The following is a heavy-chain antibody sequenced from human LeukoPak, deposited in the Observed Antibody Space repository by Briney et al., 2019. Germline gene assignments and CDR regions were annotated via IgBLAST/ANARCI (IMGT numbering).Heavy chain of an antibody. D-gene: IGHD3-22*01. Sequence: SSETLSLTCAVYSGSLSSYYWNWIRQPPGKGLEWIGEINHSGSTNYNPSLKSRVTISVDTSMNHFSLRLSSVTAADTAVYYCARLSYYDSSGYAGPNDYWGQGTLVTVSS. CDR2: INHSGST. CDR1: SGSLSSYY. CDR3: ARLSYYDSSGYAGPNDY. V-gene: IGHV4-34*01. J-gene: IGHJ4*02.